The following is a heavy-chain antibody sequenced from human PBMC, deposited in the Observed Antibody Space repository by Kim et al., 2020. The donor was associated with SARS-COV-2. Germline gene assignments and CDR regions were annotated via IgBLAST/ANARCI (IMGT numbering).Heavy chain of an antibody. CDR2: ISGNSDIT. V-gene: IGHV3-23*01. CDR3: ASLSDSRGWYDS. Sequence: GGSLRLSCATSGFTFNAYALTWVRQAPGKGLEWVTTISGNSDITSYADSVKGSFTISSNYTGYTMSLQMNSLTAEDTASYYCASLSDSRGWYDSWGQGTLVTVSS. D-gene: IGHD6-13*01. J-gene: IGHJ5*01. CDR1: GFTFNAYA.